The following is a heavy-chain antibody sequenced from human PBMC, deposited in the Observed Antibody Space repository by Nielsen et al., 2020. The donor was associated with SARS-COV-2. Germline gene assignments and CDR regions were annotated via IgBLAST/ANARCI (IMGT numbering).Heavy chain of an antibody. CDR1: GYTFTSYD. Sequence: ASVKVSCKASGYTFTSYDINWVRQATGQGLEWMGWMNPNSGDTGYAQKFQGRVTMTRNTSISTAYMELSSLRSEDTAVYYCARGMYGSGSYSSYYYYGMDVWGQGTTVTVSS. D-gene: IGHD3-10*01. CDR3: ARGMYGSGSYSSYYYYGMDV. CDR2: MNPNSGDT. V-gene: IGHV1-8*01. J-gene: IGHJ6*02.